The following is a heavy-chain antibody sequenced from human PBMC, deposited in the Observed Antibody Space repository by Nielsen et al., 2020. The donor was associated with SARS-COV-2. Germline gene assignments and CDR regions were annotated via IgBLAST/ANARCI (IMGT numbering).Heavy chain of an antibody. V-gene: IGHV1-3*01. CDR1: GYTFTSYA. Sequence: ASVKVSCKASGYTFTSYAMHWVRQAPGQRLEWMGWINAGNGNTKYSQKFQGRVTITRDTSASTAYMELSSLRSEDTAVYYCAREYCSSTSCHPPMDSWGQGTLVTVSS. CDR2: INAGNGNT. J-gene: IGHJ4*02. CDR3: AREYCSSTSCHPPMDS. D-gene: IGHD2-2*01.